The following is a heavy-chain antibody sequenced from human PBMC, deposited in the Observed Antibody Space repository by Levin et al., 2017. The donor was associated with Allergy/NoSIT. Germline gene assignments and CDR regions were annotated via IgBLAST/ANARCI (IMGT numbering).Heavy chain of an antibody. Sequence: GESLKISCAASGFTFSDYYMSWVRQAPGKGLQWLSYISTSSSHTNYGDSVKDRFTISRDNAKNSLSLQMISLRADDTAVYYCVRVDHSNGYYYFDYWGQGALVTVSS. CDR1: GFTFSDYY. D-gene: IGHD6-19*01. V-gene: IGHV3-11*05. J-gene: IGHJ4*02. CDR3: VRVDHSNGYYYFDY. CDR2: ISTSSSHT.